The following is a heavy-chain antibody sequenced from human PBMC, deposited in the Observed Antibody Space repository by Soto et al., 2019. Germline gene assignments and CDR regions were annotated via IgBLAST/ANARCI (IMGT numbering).Heavy chain of an antibody. CDR3: ARDSVALYYYYYGMDV. D-gene: IGHD2-21*01. J-gene: IGHJ6*02. CDR1: GFSLSTSGMC. V-gene: IGHV2-70*11. CDR2: IDWDDDK. Sequence: SGPTLVNPTQTLTLTCTFSGFSLSTSGMCVSWIRQPPGKALEWLARIDWDDDKYYSTSLKTRLTISKGTSKNQVVLTMTNMDPVDTATYYCARDSVALYYYYYGMDVWGQGTTVTVS.